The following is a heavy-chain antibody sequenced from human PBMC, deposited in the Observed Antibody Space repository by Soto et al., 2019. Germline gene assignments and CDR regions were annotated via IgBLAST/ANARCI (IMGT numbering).Heavy chain of an antibody. CDR3: ARVEKGFWSGYYISYYYYLDV. D-gene: IGHD3-3*01. V-gene: IGHV3-33*01. J-gene: IGHJ6*03. CDR2: IWYDGSNK. CDR1: GFTFSSYG. Sequence: PGGSLRLSCAASGFTFSSYGMHWVRQAPGKGLEWVAVIWYDGSNKYYADSVKGRFTISRDNSKNTLYLQMNSLRAEDTAVYYCARVEKGFWSGYYISYYYYLDVWGKGTTVTVSS.